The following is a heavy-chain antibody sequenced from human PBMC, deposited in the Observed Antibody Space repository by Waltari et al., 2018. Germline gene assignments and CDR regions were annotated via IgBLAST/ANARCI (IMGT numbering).Heavy chain of an antibody. V-gene: IGHV4-34*01. Sequence: QVQLQQWGAGLLKHSETLSLTCAVHGGYFSGYYWSWIRQPPGKGLELIGEINHSGSTNYHPSLKSRVPISVDTSKNQFSLKLSSVTAADTAVYYCARHRYYYDSSGHYFDYWGQGTLVTVSS. CDR3: ARHRYYYDSSGHYFDY. D-gene: IGHD3-22*01. J-gene: IGHJ4*02. CDR1: GGYFSGYY. CDR2: INHSGST.